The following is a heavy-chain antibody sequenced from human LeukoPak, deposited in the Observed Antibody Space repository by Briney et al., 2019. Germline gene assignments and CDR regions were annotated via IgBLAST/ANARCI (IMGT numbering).Heavy chain of an antibody. V-gene: IGHV4-59*01. CDR3: GRWPYCTEGSRSRDY. CDR2: IHYSGTT. CDR1: GGSITNYY. Sequence: SETLSLTCTVAGGSITNYYWTWIRQPPGKGLEWIGYIHYSGTTYYNPSLKSRVTISVDTSKNQFSLRLTSVTAADTAVYYCGRWPYCTEGSRSRDYWGQGTLVTVSS. D-gene: IGHD2-8*02. J-gene: IGHJ4*02.